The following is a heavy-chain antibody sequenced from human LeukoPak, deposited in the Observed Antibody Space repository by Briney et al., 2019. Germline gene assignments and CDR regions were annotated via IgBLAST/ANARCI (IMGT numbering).Heavy chain of an antibody. J-gene: IGHJ4*02. CDR1: GFTFSSYA. CDR3: AKVPGGVYSSGWSPLDY. CDR2: ITFDGGNK. V-gene: IGHV3-30*14. Sequence: PGRSLRLSCAASGFTFSSYAMHWVRQAPGKGLEWVAVITFDGGNKYFSDSVRGRFTIARDNSKNTLYLQMNSLRAEDTAIYYCAKVPGGVYSSGWSPLDYWGQGTLDTVSS. D-gene: IGHD6-19*01.